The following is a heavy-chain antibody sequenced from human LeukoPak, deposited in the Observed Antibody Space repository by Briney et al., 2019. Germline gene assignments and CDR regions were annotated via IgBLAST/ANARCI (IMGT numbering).Heavy chain of an antibody. D-gene: IGHD3-3*01. CDR2: ISGSGGST. CDR3: ATSYYDFWSGWSEFDY. CDR1: GFTFSSYA. Sequence: GGSLRLSRAASGFTFSSYAMSWARQAPGKGLEWVSAISGSGGSTYYADSVKGRFTISRDNSKNRLYLQMNSLRAEDTAVYYCATSYYDFWSGWSEFDYWGQGTLVTVSS. V-gene: IGHV3-23*01. J-gene: IGHJ4*02.